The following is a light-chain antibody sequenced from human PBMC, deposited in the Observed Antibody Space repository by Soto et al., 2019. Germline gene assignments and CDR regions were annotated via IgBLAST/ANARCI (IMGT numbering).Light chain of an antibody. V-gene: IGKV1-6*01. CDR3: LEDYNYPRT. Sequence: AIQMTQSPSSLSASVGERVTITCRASQGIRSDLGWYQQKPGKAHRLLIYAAYSLQSGVQSRFSGSGSGTDFTLTIRSLQPEDFATYYCLEDYNYPRTFGQGTKVDIK. CDR2: AAY. J-gene: IGKJ1*01. CDR1: QGIRSD.